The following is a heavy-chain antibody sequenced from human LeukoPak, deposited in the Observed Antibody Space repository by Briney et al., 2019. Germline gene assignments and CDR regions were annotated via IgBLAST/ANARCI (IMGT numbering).Heavy chain of an antibody. CDR3: ARRNDFGI. J-gene: IGHJ3*02. Sequence: PSETLSLTCTVSGGSMSADHWNRIRQPPGKGLEWIGYVYYSGNTNYNPSLKSRVTISIDTSKNQFSLKLSSVTAADTAVYYCARRNDFGIWGQGTMVTVSS. CDR1: GGSMSADH. CDR2: VYYSGNT. V-gene: IGHV4-59*08.